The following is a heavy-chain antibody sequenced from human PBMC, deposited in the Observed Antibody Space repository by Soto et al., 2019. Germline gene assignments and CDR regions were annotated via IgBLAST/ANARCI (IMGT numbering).Heavy chain of an antibody. Sequence: ASETLSLTCAVYGGSVNGYYWNWIRQPPGKGLEWIGEINHTGGTHYNPSLKSRVTMSVDTSKNQFSLRLSSVTAADTAIYYCARGHPGLERLDYWGQGTLVTVSS. CDR1: GGSVNGYY. CDR3: ARGHPGLERLDY. J-gene: IGHJ4*02. CDR2: INHTGGT. V-gene: IGHV4-34*01. D-gene: IGHD1-1*01.